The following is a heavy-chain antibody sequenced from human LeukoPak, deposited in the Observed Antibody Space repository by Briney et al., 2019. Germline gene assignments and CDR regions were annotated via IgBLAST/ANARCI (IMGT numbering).Heavy chain of an antibody. D-gene: IGHD4-17*01. Sequence: ASVKVSCKASGYTFTSYGISWVRQAPGQGLEWMGWISAYNGNTNYAQKLQGRVTMTTDTSTSTAYMELRSLRSDDTAVYYCARVQSHHDYGDYDYNYYYYMDVWGKGTTVTVSS. J-gene: IGHJ6*03. CDR2: ISAYNGNT. V-gene: IGHV1-18*01. CDR3: ARVQSHHDYGDYDYNYYYYMDV. CDR1: GYTFTSYG.